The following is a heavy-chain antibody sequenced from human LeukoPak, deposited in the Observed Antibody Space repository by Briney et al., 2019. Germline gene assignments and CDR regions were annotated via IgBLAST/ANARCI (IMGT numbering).Heavy chain of an antibody. CDR1: GGSISSNSYY. V-gene: IGHV4-39*07. CDR2: IYYSGST. D-gene: IGHD1-26*01. Sequence: SETLSLTCTVSGGSISSNSYYWGWIRQPPGKGLEWIGSIYYSGSTYYNPSLKSRVTISVDTSKNQFSLKLTSVTAADTAVYYCARGVGAVYWYFDLWGRGTLVTVSS. CDR3: ARGVGAVYWYFDL. J-gene: IGHJ2*01.